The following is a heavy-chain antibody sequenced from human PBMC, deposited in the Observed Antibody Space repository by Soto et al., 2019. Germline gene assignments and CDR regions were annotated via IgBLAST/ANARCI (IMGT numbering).Heavy chain of an antibody. Sequence: QVQLQESGPGLVKPSQTLSLTCTVSGGSISSGDYYWSWIRQPPGKGLEWIGYIYYSGSTYYNPSLKSRVTISVGTSKNQFSLKLSSVTAADTAVYYCAGEVISQDQPIRAWFDPWGQGTLVTVSS. V-gene: IGHV4-30-4*01. D-gene: IGHD2-2*01. CDR1: GGSISSGDYY. J-gene: IGHJ5*02. CDR2: IYYSGST. CDR3: AGEVISQDQPIRAWFDP.